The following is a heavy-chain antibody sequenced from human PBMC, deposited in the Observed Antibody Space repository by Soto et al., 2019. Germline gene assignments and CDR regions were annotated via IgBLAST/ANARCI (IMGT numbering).Heavy chain of an antibody. CDR1: GFTFRSSW. CDR3: ATHHFAFQI. Sequence: SLRLSCAASGFTFRSSWISWVRQPPGKGLEWVANINQDERRKYYVDSVKGRFSISRDNAENSVYLQMNSLRAEDTAIYCCATHHFAFQISGQGTMVTVSS. CDR2: INQDERRK. J-gene: IGHJ3*02. V-gene: IGHV3-7*03.